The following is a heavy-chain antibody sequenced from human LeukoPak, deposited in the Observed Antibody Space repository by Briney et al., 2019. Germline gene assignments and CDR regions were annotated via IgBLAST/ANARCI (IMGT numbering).Heavy chain of an antibody. V-gene: IGHV3-23*01. J-gene: IGHJ6*03. CDR1: GFTFSSYG. Sequence: GGTLRLSCAASGFTFSSYGMSWVGQARGQGLEWGSAINGSGGSTYYADSVKGRFTISRDNSKNTLYLQMNSLRADDTAVYYCAKRRGLELTYYYHMDVWGKGTTVTVSS. CDR2: INGSGGST. CDR3: AKRRGLELTYYYHMDV. D-gene: IGHD1-7*01.